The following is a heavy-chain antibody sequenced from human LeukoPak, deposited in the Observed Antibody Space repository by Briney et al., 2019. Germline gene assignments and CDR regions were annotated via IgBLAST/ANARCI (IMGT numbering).Heavy chain of an antibody. CDR1: GGTFSSYA. Sequence: SVKVSCKASGGTFSSYAISWVRQAPGQGLECMERIIPIFGTANYAQKFQDRVTITTDESTTTAYTEWGSLRSEQTANCYCAREGPMVRGVIWDRSIEYNWFDPWGQGTLVTVSS. J-gene: IGHJ5*02. D-gene: IGHD3-10*01. V-gene: IGHV1-69*05. CDR3: AREGPMVRGVIWDRSIEYNWFDP. CDR2: IIPIFGTA.